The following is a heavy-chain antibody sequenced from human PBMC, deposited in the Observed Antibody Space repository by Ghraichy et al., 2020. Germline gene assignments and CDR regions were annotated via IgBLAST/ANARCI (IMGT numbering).Heavy chain of an antibody. V-gene: IGHV3-30-3*01. D-gene: IGHD5-18*01. CDR2: ISYDGSNK. J-gene: IGHJ6*02. CDR1: GFTFSSYA. CDR3: ARDQIDTAMDYYYYGMDV. Sequence: GGSLRLSCAASGFTFSSYAMHWVRQAPGKGLEWVAVISYDGSNKYYADSVKGRFTISRDNSKNTLYLQMNSLRAEDTAVYYCARDQIDTAMDYYYYGMDVWGQGTTVTVSS.